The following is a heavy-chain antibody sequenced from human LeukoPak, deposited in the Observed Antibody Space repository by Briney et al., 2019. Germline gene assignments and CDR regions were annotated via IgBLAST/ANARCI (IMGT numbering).Heavy chain of an antibody. CDR2: ISSSGSTI. D-gene: IGHD1-26*01. CDR3: ARAHQWELLPGI. CDR1: GFTFSSYA. Sequence: PGGSLRLSCAASGFTFSSYAMSWVRQAPGKGLEWVSYISSSGSTIYYADSVKGRFTISRDNAKNSLYLQMNSLRAEDTAVYYCARAHQWELLPGIWGQGTMVTVSS. V-gene: IGHV3-48*04. J-gene: IGHJ3*02.